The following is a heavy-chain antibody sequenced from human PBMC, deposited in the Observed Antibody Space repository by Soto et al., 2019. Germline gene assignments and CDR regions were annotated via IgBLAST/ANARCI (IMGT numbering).Heavy chain of an antibody. CDR2: INSDGSST. V-gene: IGHV3-74*01. CDR1: GFTFSSYW. D-gene: IGHD2-2*01. J-gene: IGHJ3*01. Sequence: GGSLRLSCAASGFTFSSYWMHWVRQAPGKGLVWVSRINSDGSSTSYADSVRGRFTISRDNAKNTLYLQMNSLRAEDTAVYFCTKALYCSSTSCYSGGDSFHVWGQGTMVTVS. CDR3: TKALYCSSTSCYSGGDSFHV.